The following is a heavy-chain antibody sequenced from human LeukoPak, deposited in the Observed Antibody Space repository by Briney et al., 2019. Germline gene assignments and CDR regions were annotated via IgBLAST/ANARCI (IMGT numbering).Heavy chain of an antibody. D-gene: IGHD3-16*01. V-gene: IGHV3-74*01. CDR1: GFTFSSYW. J-gene: IGHJ4*02. CDR3: ARTLWGLTLLSSDY. Sequence: PGGSLRLSCAASGFTFSSYWMHWVRQAPGKGLVWVSRINSDGSSTRYADSVKGRFTISRDNTKNTLYLQMNSLRAEDTAIYYCARTLWGLTLLSSDYWGQGTLVTVSS. CDR2: INSDGSST.